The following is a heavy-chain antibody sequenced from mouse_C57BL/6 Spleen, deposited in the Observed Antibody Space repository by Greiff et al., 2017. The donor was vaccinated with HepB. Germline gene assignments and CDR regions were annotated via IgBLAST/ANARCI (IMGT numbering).Heavy chain of an antibody. CDR2: INPSTGGT. Sequence: VQLQQSGPELVKPGASVKISCKASGYSFTGYYMNWVMQSPEKSLEWIGEINPSTGGTTYNQKFKAKATLTVDKSSSTAYMQLKSLTSEDSAVYYCARRGYYGYFDVWGTGTTVTVSS. V-gene: IGHV1-42*01. CDR1: GYSFTGYY. J-gene: IGHJ1*03. CDR3: ARRGYYGYFDV.